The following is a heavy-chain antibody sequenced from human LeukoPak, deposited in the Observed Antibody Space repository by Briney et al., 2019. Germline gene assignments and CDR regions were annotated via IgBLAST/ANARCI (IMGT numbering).Heavy chain of an antibody. CDR3: AKDAIAAPRTYFDY. CDR1: GFTFDDYA. D-gene: IGHD6-6*01. CDR2: ISWNSGSI. Sequence: GGSLRLSCAASGFTFDDYAMPWVRQAPGKGLEWVSGISWNSGSIGYADSVKGRFTISRDNAKNSLYLQMNSLRAEDTALYYCAKDAIAAPRTYFDYWGQGTLVTVSS. V-gene: IGHV3-9*01. J-gene: IGHJ4*02.